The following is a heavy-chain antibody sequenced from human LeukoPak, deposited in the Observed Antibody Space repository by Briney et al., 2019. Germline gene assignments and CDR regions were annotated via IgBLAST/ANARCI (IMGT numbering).Heavy chain of an antibody. Sequence: ASVKVSCKASGYAFTSYAMHWVRQAPGQRLEWMGWINAGNGNTKYSQKFQGRVTMTRDTSTSTVYMELSSLRSEDTAVYYCATTYSSSWYENPFDYWGQGTLVTVSS. CDR2: INAGNGNT. V-gene: IGHV1-3*01. CDR1: GYAFTSYA. J-gene: IGHJ4*02. D-gene: IGHD6-13*01. CDR3: ATTYSSSWYENPFDY.